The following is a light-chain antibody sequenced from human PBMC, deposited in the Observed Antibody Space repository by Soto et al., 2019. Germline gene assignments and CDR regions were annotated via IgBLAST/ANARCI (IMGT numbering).Light chain of an antibody. CDR3: QSADNSGTV. Sequence: SYELTQPPSVSVSPGQTARITCSGDALPKQYAYWYQQKPGQAPVLVIYKDSERPSGIPERFSGSSSGTTVTLTISGVQAEVEADYYCQSADNSGTVFGGGTNLTVL. CDR1: ALPKQY. CDR2: KDS. J-gene: IGLJ2*01. V-gene: IGLV3-25*03.